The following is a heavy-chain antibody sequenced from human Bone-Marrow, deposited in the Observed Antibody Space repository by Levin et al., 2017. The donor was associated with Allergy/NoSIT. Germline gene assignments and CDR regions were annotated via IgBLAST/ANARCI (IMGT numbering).Heavy chain of an antibody. CDR3: AGDLWAITGTTLEDYGMDG. CDR2: IYYSGST. Sequence: SETLSLTCTVSGGSISSGGYYWSWIRQHPGKGLEWIGYIYYSGSTYYNPSLKSRVTISVDTSKNQFSLKLSSVAAADTAVYYCAGDLWAITGTTLEDYGMDGWGQGTTVTVSS. J-gene: IGHJ6*02. D-gene: IGHD1-7*01. CDR1: GGSISSGGYY. V-gene: IGHV4-31*03.